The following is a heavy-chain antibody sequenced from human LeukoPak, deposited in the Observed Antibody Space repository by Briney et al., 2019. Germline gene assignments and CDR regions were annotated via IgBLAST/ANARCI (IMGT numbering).Heavy chain of an antibody. Sequence: SETLSLTCTVSGYSISSGYYWGWIRQPPGKGLEWIGSIYHSGSTYYNPSLKSRVTISVDTSKNQFSLKLSSVTAADTAVYYCAILRYFDWLRTKDDAFDIWGQGTMVTVSS. CDR3: AILRYFDWLRTKDDAFDI. CDR1: GYSISSGYY. V-gene: IGHV4-38-2*02. CDR2: IYHSGST. J-gene: IGHJ3*02. D-gene: IGHD3-9*01.